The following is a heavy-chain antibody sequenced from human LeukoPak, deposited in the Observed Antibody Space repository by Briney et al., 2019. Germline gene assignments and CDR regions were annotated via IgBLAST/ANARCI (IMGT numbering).Heavy chain of an antibody. CDR3: ATDFYDST. Sequence: PGGSLRLSCAASGFTFSNAWMNWVRQAPGEGLEWVGRIRSNSDGGTIDYAAPVKGRFTLSRDDSKTTLYLQMNSLQTEDTAVYYCATDFYDSTWGQGTLVTVSS. CDR1: GFTFSNAW. J-gene: IGHJ5*02. D-gene: IGHD3-22*01. CDR2: IRSNSDGGTI. V-gene: IGHV3-15*07.